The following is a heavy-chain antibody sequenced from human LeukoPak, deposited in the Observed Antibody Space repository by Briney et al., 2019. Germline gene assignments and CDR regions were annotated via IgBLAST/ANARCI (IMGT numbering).Heavy chain of an antibody. J-gene: IGHJ4*02. Sequence: SETLSLTCAVYGGSFSGYQWSWIRQSPGKGLEWIGEIDHSESINYNPSLKSRVTISVDTSKNQFSLKLSSVTAADTAVYYCARGHRSWTATFDYWGQGTLVTVSS. CDR1: GGSFSGYQ. V-gene: IGHV4-34*01. CDR2: IDHSESI. CDR3: ARGHRSWTATFDY. D-gene: IGHD6-13*01.